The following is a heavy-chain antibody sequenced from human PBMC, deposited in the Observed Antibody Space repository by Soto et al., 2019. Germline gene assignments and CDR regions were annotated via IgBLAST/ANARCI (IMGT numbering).Heavy chain of an antibody. CDR1: GYTFTSYG. V-gene: IGHV1-18*04. D-gene: IGHD3-22*01. Sequence: QVQLVQSGAEVKKPGASVKVSCKASGYTFTSYGISWVRQAPGQGLEWMGWISAYNGNPNYAQKLQGRVTMTTDTATSTGYMELRSMRSDDTAVYYCARDDAPYYYDSSGFSDFDYWGQGTLVTVSS. CDR2: ISAYNGNP. CDR3: ARDDAPYYYDSSGFSDFDY. J-gene: IGHJ4*01.